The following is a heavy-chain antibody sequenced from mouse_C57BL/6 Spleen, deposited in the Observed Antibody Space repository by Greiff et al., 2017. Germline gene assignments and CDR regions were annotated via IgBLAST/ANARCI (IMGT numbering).Heavy chain of an antibody. V-gene: IGHV5-17*01. CDR3: ASNYVGAMDY. CDR1: GFTFSDYG. Sequence: EVKLVESGGGLVKPGGSLKLSYAASGFTFSDYGMHWVRQAPEKGLEWVAYISSGSSTIYYADKVKGRFTISRDNAKNTLFLQMTSLRSEDTAMYYCASNYVGAMDYWGQGTSVTVSS. D-gene: IGHD2-1*01. J-gene: IGHJ4*01. CDR2: ISSGSSTI.